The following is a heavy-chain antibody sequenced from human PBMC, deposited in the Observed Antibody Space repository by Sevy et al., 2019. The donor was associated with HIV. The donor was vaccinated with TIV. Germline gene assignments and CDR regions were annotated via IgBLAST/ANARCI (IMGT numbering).Heavy chain of an antibody. V-gene: IGHV1-69*13. J-gene: IGHJ3*02. CDR2: IIPIFGTP. CDR1: GDTFSTYG. D-gene: IGHD7-27*01. CDR3: AREGGVATTGDHDAFDI. Sequence: ASVKVSCKVSGDTFSTYGLSWVRQAPGQGLEWMGGIIPIFGTPNYAQKFQGRVTITADESASTAYMELSSLRSEDTALYYCAREGGVATTGDHDAFDIWGHGTLVTVSS.